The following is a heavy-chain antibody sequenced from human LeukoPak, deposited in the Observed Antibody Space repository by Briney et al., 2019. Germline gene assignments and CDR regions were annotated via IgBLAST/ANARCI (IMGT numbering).Heavy chain of an antibody. Sequence: SETLSLTCTVSGYSISSGYYWGWIRQPPGRGLEWIGSIYHSGSTYYNPSLKSRVTISVDTSKNQFSLKLSSVTAADTAVYYCARLDLGYYFDYWGQGTLVTVSS. D-gene: IGHD7-27*01. J-gene: IGHJ4*02. CDR3: ARLDLGYYFDY. CDR1: GYSISSGYY. V-gene: IGHV4-38-2*02. CDR2: IYHSGST.